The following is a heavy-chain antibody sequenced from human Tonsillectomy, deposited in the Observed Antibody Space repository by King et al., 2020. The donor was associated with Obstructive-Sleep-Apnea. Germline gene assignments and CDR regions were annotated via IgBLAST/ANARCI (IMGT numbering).Heavy chain of an antibody. J-gene: IGHJ6*02. V-gene: IGHV4-61*01. CDR3: ASLYSGGNTHYHYYGMDV. CDR1: SVSVSSDSYY. D-gene: IGHD4-23*01. CDR2: IYYSGGT. Sequence: QLQESGPGLVKPSETLSLTCTVSSVSVSSDSYYWTWIRQPPGKGLEWIGYIYYSGGTNYNPSLKSRVTISVDKSQNQLSLKVSSVTAADTAVDYCASLYSGGNTHYHYYGMDVWGQGTTVTVSS.